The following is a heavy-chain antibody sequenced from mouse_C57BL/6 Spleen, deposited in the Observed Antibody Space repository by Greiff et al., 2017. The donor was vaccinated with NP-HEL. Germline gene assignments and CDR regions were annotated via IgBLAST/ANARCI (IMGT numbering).Heavy chain of an antibody. D-gene: IGHD1-1*01. CDR2: ISDDGSN. V-gene: IGHV3-6*01. CDR1: GYSITSGYY. J-gene: IGHJ2*01. CDR3: ARGDYYYVSPFFDY. Sequence: ESGPGLVKPSQSLSLTCSVTGYSITSGYYWNWIRQFPGNQLEWMGYISDDGSNNYNPSLKNRISITRDTSKNQFFLKLNSVTTEDTATYYCARGDYYYVSPFFDYWGQGTTLTVSS.